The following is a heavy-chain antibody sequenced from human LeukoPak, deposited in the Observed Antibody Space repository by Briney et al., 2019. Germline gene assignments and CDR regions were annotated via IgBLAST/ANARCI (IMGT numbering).Heavy chain of an antibody. CDR2: ISYDGSNK. J-gene: IGHJ4*02. D-gene: IGHD1-26*01. CDR1: GFTFSSYA. V-gene: IGHV3-30-3*01. CDR3: AGQEWELLPLDY. Sequence: GGSLRLSRAASGFTFSSYAMHWVRQAPGKGLEWVAVISYDGSNKYYADSVKGRFTISRDNSKNTLYLQMNSRRAEDTAVYYCAGQEWELLPLDYWGQGTLVTVSS.